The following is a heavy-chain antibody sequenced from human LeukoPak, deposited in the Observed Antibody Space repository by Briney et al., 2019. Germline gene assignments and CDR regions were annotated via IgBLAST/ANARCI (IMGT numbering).Heavy chain of an antibody. J-gene: IGHJ6*02. D-gene: IGHD3-16*01. CDR2: ISAYNCNT. CDR1: GYTFTSYG. V-gene: IGHV1-18*01. Sequence: ASVKVSCKASGYTFTSYGISCVRQSPGQGLEWMGWISAYNCNTNYAQKLQGRDTMTTDTSTSTAYMELRSLRSDDTAVYYCARDGSDWGYYYYYSMDVWGQGTTVTVSS. CDR3: ARDGSDWGYYYYYSMDV.